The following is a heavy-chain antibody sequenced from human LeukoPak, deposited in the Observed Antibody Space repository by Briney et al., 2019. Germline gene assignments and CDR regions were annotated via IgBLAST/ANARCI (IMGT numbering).Heavy chain of an antibody. CDR3: ARALPRLYYYDSSGENWFDP. D-gene: IGHD3-22*01. Sequence: SETLSLTCTVSGGSISSYYWSWIRQPAGKGLEWIGRIYTSGSTNYNPSLKSRVTMSVDTSKNQFSPKLSSVTAADTAVYYCARALPRLYYYDSSGENWFDPWGQGTLVTVSS. CDR1: GGSISSYY. CDR2: IYTSGST. V-gene: IGHV4-4*07. J-gene: IGHJ5*02.